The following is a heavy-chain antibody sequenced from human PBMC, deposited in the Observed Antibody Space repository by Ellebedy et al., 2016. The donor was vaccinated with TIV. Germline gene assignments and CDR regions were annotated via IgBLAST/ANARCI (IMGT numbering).Heavy chain of an antibody. J-gene: IGHJ4*02. V-gene: IGHV3-30*10. CDR1: GFTVSSNY. CDR2: ISHDGTYT. CDR3: ARDSGTAIIKYFYDS. D-gene: IGHD3-10*01. Sequence: GGSLRLSCAASGFTVSSNYMSWVRQAPGKGLEWLAVISHDGTYTYYTDSVKGRFTISRDTSRNSLYLQMTRLRAEDTAVYYCARDSGTAIIKYFYDSWGQGTLVTVSS.